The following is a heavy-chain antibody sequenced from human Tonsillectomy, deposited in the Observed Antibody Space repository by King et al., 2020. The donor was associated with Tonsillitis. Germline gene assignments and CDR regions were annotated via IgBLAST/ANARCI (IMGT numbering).Heavy chain of an antibody. CDR1: GFTFSSYG. V-gene: IGHV3-30*18. J-gene: IGHJ1*01. CDR3: AKEYYDSSVYYSSPPQYFQH. D-gene: IGHD3-22*01. Sequence: VQLVESGGGVVQPGRSLRLSCAASGFTFSSYGMHWVRQAPGKGLEWVAVISYDGSDKYYADSVKGRFTISRDNSKNTLYLQMNSLRAEDTAVYYCAKEYYDSSVYYSSPPQYFQHWGQGTLVTVSS. CDR2: ISYDGSDK.